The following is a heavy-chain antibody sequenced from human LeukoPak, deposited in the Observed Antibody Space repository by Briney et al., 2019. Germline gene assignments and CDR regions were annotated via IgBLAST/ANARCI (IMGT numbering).Heavy chain of an antibody. J-gene: IGHJ4*02. Sequence: PSETLSLTCTVSGGSISSSSYYWGWIRQPPGKGLEWIGSIYYSGSTYYNPSLKGRVTISVDTSKNQFSLKLSSVTAADTAVYYCARDGSEGFSDYWGQGTLVTVSS. CDR3: ARDGSEGFSDY. CDR2: IYYSGST. V-gene: IGHV4-39*07. D-gene: IGHD3-10*01. CDR1: GGSISSSSYY.